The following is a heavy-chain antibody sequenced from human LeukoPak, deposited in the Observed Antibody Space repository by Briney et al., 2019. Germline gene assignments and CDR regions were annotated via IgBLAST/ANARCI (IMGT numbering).Heavy chain of an antibody. D-gene: IGHD2-8*01. J-gene: IGHJ1*01. CDR2: INPNSGGT. V-gene: IGHV1-2*02. CDR3: ARGHCTNGVCFVYFQH. CDR1: GYTFTGYY. Sequence: ASVKVSCKASGYTFTGYYMHWVRQAPGQGLEWMGWINPNSGGTNYAQKFQGRVTMTRDTSISTAYMELSRLRSDDTAVYYCARGHCTNGVCFVYFQHWGQGTLVTVSP.